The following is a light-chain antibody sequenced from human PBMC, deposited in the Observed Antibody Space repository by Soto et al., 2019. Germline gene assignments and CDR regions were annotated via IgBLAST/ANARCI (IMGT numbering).Light chain of an antibody. V-gene: IGLV8-61*01. CDR1: SGSVSTSNY. CDR2: STN. CDR3: VLYLSSVIGV. J-gene: IGLJ3*02. Sequence: QTVVTQEPPFSVSPGGTVTLTCGLSSGSVSTSNYPSWYQQTPGQAPRTLIYSTNTRSSGVPDRFSGSILGNKAALTITGAQADDDGDYYCVLYLSSVIGVFGGGTKLTVL.